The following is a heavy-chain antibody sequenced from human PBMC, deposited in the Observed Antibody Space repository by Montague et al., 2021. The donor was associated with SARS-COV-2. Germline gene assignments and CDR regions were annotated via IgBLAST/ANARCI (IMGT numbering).Heavy chain of an antibody. CDR1: GDSIRTATYY. CDR3: ARRHTGLEPAFDP. Sequence: SETLSLTCDVSGDSIRTATYYSAWIRQPPGRRLEWIGIIYYSGSNLYNSFLKSRVIMSVDTSKHQSSLHLNLVTAADTAVYYYARRHTGLEPAFDPWGQGTLVIVSS. D-gene: IGHD3/OR15-3a*01. V-gene: IGHV4-39*01. CDR2: IYYSGSN. J-gene: IGHJ5*02.